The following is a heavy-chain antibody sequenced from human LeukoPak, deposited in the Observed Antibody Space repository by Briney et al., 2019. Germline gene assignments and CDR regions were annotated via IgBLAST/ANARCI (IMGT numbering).Heavy chain of an antibody. J-gene: IGHJ4*02. D-gene: IGHD3-9*01. Sequence: SGTLSLTCAVSGVSISSSEWWIWVRQPPGQGLEWIGEIHRDGRTRYNPSLKSRVTMSMDYSKNQFSLTVSSVTAADTAIYYCGKTDIYFNPIDYWGPGSLVTVSS. CDR2: IHRDGRT. CDR1: GVSISSSEW. CDR3: GKTDIYFNPIDY. V-gene: IGHV4-4*02.